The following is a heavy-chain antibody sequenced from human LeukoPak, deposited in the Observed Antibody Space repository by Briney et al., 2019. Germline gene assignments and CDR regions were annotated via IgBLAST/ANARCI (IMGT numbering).Heavy chain of an antibody. V-gene: IGHV3-35*01. Sequence: GGSLRLSCAASGFTFSNSDMNWVHQAPGKGLEWVSGVSWNGSRTHYADSVKGRFTISRDNAKNSLYLQMNSLRAEDTAVYYCARDLSNLGYGDHAFFDYWGQGTLVTVSS. CDR2: VSWNGSRT. D-gene: IGHD4-17*01. CDR1: GFTFSNSD. J-gene: IGHJ4*02. CDR3: ARDLSNLGYGDHAFFDY.